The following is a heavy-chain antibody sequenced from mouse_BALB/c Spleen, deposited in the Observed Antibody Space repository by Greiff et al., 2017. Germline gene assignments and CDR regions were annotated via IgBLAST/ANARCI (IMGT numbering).Heavy chain of an antibody. CDR2: IYPGDGDT. CDR3: AREATVVAPFDY. J-gene: IGHJ2*01. V-gene: IGHV1-80*01. CDR1: GYAFSSYW. D-gene: IGHD1-1*01. Sequence: QVQLKESGAELVRPGSSVKISCKASGYAFSSYWMNWVKQRPGQGLEWIGQIYPGDGDTNYNGKFKGKATLTADKSSSTAYMQLSSLTSEDSAVYFCAREATVVAPFDYWGQGTTLTVSS.